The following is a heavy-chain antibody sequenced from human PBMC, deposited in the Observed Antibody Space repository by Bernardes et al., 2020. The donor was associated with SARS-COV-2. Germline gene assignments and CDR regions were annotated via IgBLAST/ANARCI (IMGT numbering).Heavy chain of an antibody. J-gene: IGHJ4*02. CDR2: IGIAGYPT. CDR1: GFAFSNHE. CDR3: VSQSYYGSGSSDFFDH. V-gene: IGHV3-48*03. Sequence: GGSLRLSCVASGFAFSNHEMNWVRQAPGKGPEWVSNIGIAGYPTYYADSVRGRFTISRDNAKDSLYLQMNSLRAEDTAIYYCVSQSYYGSGSSDFFDHWGQGTQVTVSS. D-gene: IGHD3-10*01.